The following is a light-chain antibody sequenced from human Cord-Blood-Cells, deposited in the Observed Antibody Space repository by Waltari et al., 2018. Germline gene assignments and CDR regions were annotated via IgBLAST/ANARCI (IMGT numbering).Light chain of an antibody. J-gene: IGKJ5*01. CDR1: QSISSY. Sequence: DTQMTPSPSSLSASVGDRFTLPCRASQSISSYLNWYQQKPGKAPKLLIYAASSLPSGVPSRFSDSGSGTDFTLAISSLQPEDFATYYCQQSYSTLPITFGQGTRLEIK. CDR3: QQSYSTLPIT. V-gene: IGKV1-39*01. CDR2: AAS.